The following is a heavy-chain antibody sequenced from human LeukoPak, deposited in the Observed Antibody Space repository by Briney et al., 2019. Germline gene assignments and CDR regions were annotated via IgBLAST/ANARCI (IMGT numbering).Heavy chain of an antibody. J-gene: IGHJ4*02. D-gene: IGHD6-19*01. CDR3: ARTSGWHIFDX. V-gene: IGHV4-59*08. CDR1: GGSISSYY. CDR2: IYYSGST. Sequence: SETLSLTCTVSGGSISSYYWSWIRQPPGKGLEWIGYIYYSGSTNYNPSLKSRVTISVDTSKNQFSLKLSSVTAADTAVYYCARTSGWHIFDXXXQGTLVTVSS.